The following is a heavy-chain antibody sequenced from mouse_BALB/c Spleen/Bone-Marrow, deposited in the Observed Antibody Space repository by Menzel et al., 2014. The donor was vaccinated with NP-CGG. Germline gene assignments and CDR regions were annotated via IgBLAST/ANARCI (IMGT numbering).Heavy chain of an antibody. V-gene: IGHV7-3*02. CDR1: GFTFTDYY. Sequence: VTLKESGGGLVQPGGSLRLSCATSGFTFTDYYMSWVRQPPGKALEWLGFIRNKPNGYTTEYSASVKGRFTISRDNSQSILYLQMNTLRVEDSATYYCTRDMGLLRFDYWGQGTTLTVSS. CDR3: TRDMGLLRFDY. D-gene: IGHD1-1*01. CDR2: IRNKPNGYTT. J-gene: IGHJ2*01.